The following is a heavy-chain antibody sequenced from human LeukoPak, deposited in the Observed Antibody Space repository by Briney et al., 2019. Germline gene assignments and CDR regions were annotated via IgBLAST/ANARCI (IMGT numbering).Heavy chain of an antibody. CDR2: ISPNGVIT. Sequence: GGTLRLSCAASGFTFSSHGMNWVRQAPGKGLEWVSGISPNGVITYYADSVKGRFTISRDNSKGTVYLQMNSLRPEDTAVYYCAKDDAWLQYGDWGRGTLVTVSS. CDR3: AKDDAWLQYGD. D-gene: IGHD5-24*01. J-gene: IGHJ4*02. CDR1: GFTFSSHG. V-gene: IGHV3-23*01.